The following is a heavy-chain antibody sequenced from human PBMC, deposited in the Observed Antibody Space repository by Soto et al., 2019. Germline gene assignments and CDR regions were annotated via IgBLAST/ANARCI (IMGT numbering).Heavy chain of an antibody. CDR2: ISGSGGST. CDR3: AKDGLGIAAAGDWFDP. Sequence: EVQLLESGGGLVQPGGSLRLSCAASGFTFSSYAMSWVRQAPGKGLEWVSAISGSGGSTYYADSVKGRFTISRDNSKNTLYLQMNSLRAEDTAVYYCAKDGLGIAAAGDWFDPWGQGTLVTVSS. CDR1: GFTFSSYA. V-gene: IGHV3-23*01. D-gene: IGHD6-13*01. J-gene: IGHJ5*02.